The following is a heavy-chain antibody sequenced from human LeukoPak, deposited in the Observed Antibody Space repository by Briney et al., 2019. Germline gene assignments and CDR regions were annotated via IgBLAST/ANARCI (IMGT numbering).Heavy chain of an antibody. CDR1: GYTLTDYF. J-gene: IGHJ5*02. Sequence: ASVKVSCKASGYTLTDYFLHWLRQAPGQGLEWMGWINPKTGATNYAQRFQGRVTMTRDSSITTGNMELNRLTSDDTALYYCARAYEYGWFDPWGQGTLVTVSS. V-gene: IGHV1-2*02. D-gene: IGHD3-16*01. CDR3: ARAYEYGWFDP. CDR2: INPKTGAT.